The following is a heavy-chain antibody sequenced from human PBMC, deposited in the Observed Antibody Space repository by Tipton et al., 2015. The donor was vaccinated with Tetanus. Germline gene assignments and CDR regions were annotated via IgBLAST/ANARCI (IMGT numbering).Heavy chain of an antibody. CDR2: IYYDGST. CDR3: ARQWQLVYFDS. V-gene: IGHV4-30-4*01. Sequence: TLSLTCTVSGGSMSSGDNYWSWIRQSPGKGLEWLGYIYYDGSTYYNPSLKSRLTMLLDTSKNQFSLELRSVTAADTAVYYCARQWQLVYFDSWGQGTRVTVSS. J-gene: IGHJ4*02. CDR1: GGSMSSGDNY. D-gene: IGHD6-6*01.